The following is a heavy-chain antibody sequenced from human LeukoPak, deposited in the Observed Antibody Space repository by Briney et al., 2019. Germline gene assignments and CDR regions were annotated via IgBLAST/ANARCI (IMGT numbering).Heavy chain of an antibody. J-gene: IGHJ4*02. CDR2: MNPNSGNT. Sequence: ASVKVSCKASGYTLTSYDINWVRQATGQGLEWMGWMNPNSGNTGYAQKFQGRVTITRNTSISTAYMELSSLRSEDTAVYYCARGPMYSSSPLGYWGQGTLVTVSS. D-gene: IGHD6-6*01. CDR1: GYTLTSYD. V-gene: IGHV1-8*03. CDR3: ARGPMYSSSPLGY.